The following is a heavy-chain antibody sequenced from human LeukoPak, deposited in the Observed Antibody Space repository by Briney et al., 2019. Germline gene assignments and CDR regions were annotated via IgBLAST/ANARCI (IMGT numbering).Heavy chain of an antibody. Sequence: QPSETLSLTCTVSGGSISSSSYYWGWIRQPPGKGLEWIGSIYYSGSTYYNPSLKSRVTISVDTSKNRFSLKLSSVTAADTAVYYCARQPRGLSDYFDYWGQGTLVTVSS. D-gene: IGHD3-16*02. V-gene: IGHV4-39*01. J-gene: IGHJ4*02. CDR3: ARQPRGLSDYFDY. CDR1: GGSISSSSYY. CDR2: IYYSGST.